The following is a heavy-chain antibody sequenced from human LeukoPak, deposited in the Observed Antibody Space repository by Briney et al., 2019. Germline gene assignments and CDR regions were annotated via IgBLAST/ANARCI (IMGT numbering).Heavy chain of an antibody. CDR3: AKSAVTMIVVVMEYYFDY. Sequence: GGSLRLSCAASGFTFSSYAMSWVRQAPGKGLEWVSGISGSGGSTYYADSVKGRFTISRDNSKNTLYLQMNSLRAEDTAVYYCAKSAVTMIVVVMEYYFDYWGQGTLVTVSS. J-gene: IGHJ4*02. CDR2: ISGSGGST. V-gene: IGHV3-23*01. D-gene: IGHD3-22*01. CDR1: GFTFSSYA.